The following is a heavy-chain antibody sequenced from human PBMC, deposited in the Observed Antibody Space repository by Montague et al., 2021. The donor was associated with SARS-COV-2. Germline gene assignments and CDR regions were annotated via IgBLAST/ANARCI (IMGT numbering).Heavy chain of an antibody. J-gene: IGHJ6*02. CDR2: IDWDDDK. V-gene: IGHV2-70*11. CDR3: ARSGQPAGNYAPLGYYGLDV. CDR1: GFSLTTSAMC. D-gene: IGHD1-26*01. Sequence: PALVEPTQTLTLTCSFSGFSLTTSAMCVSWIRQPPGKAPEWLARIDWDDDKHYSASLKTRLTISKDTSKNHVVLTMTNMDPVDTGTYYCARSGQPAGNYAPLGYYGLDVWGRGTTVIVSS.